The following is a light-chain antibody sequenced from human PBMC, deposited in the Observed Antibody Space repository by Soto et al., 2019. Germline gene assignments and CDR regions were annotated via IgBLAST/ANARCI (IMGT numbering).Light chain of an antibody. CDR3: MQPLENFRT. V-gene: IGKV2-28*01. CDR2: LGS. J-gene: IGKJ1*01. CDR1: ARLLHKNGYNY. Sequence: IVMTQSPLSLSVTPGEAASISCMSSARLLHKNGYNYVDWYMQKPGQSLQLLIYLGSNRASGVPDRFSGSGSDTYFTLEISRVEADDVGVYYCMQPLENFRTFGQGTKV.